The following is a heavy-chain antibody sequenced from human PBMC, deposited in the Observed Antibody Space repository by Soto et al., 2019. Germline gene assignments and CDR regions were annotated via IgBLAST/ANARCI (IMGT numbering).Heavy chain of an antibody. D-gene: IGHD2-15*01. CDR1: GFTFNTYS. Sequence: GGSLRLSCEASGFTFNTYSMHWVRQPPGKGLEWLAAIWYDGTQKYYADSVKGRFIISRDNSKKTLYLEMNSLRAEDTAVYYCARDPSSGDYFDYWGQGT. CDR2: IWYDGTQK. J-gene: IGHJ4*02. V-gene: IGHV3-33*01. CDR3: ARDPSSGDYFDY.